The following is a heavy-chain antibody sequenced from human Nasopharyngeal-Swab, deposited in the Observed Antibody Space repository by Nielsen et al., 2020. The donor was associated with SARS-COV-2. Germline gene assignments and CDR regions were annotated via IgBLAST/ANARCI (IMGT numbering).Heavy chain of an antibody. CDR1: GYRFTSYW. J-gene: IGHJ3*02. CDR2: IYPDDSDV. Sequence: ESQKISCRASGYRFTSYWIAWVRQMPGQDLEYMGTIYPDDSDVRYSPSFRGQVTISADKSIKTAYLSLKASDTAIYICARQGDGDWNAFDIWGQGTMVTVSS. V-gene: IGHV5-51*01. CDR3: ARQGDGDWNAFDI. D-gene: IGHD2-21*02.